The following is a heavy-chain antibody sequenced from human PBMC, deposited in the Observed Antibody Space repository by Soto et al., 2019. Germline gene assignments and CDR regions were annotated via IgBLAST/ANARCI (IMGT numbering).Heavy chain of an antibody. Sequence: PSETLSLTCAVNGGSFSTYYWSWIRQPPGRGLEWVGEINYSGSTNYNPSLKSRVTMSVDTSKNQFSLKLSSVTAADTAVYYCARSHTYYYDSSGYNWFDPWGQGTLVTVSS. CDR3: ARSHTYYYDSSGYNWFDP. CDR2: INYSGST. J-gene: IGHJ5*02. V-gene: IGHV4-34*01. D-gene: IGHD3-22*01. CDR1: GGSFSTYY.